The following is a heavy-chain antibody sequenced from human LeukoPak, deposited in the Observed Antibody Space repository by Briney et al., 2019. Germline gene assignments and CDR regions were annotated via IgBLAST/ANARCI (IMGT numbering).Heavy chain of an antibody. CDR3: AKWGDYDVLTGYYVSDF. Sequence: GASLRPSCAASGFIFSNYAMYWVRQAPGKGLEWVSAISGRSNNTYYADSVKGRFTISRDSSKNTLYLQMNSLRADDTAVYYCAKWGDYDVLTGYYVSDFWGQGTLVTVSS. CDR2: ISGRSNNT. D-gene: IGHD3-9*01. J-gene: IGHJ4*02. V-gene: IGHV3-23*01. CDR1: GFIFSNYA.